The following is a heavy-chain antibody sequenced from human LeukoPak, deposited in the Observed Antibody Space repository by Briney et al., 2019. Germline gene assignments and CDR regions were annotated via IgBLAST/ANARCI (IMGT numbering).Heavy chain of an antibody. CDR3: ARDSPSRIAVAATPTKFDY. CDR2: ISAYNGNT. CDR1: GYTFTSYG. Sequence: ASVKVSCKASGYTFTSYGISWVRQAPGQGLEWMGWISAYNGNTNYAQKLQGRVTMTTDTSTSTAYMELRSLRSDDTAVYYCARDSPSRIAVAATPTKFDYWGQGTLVTVSS. D-gene: IGHD6-19*01. V-gene: IGHV1-18*01. J-gene: IGHJ4*02.